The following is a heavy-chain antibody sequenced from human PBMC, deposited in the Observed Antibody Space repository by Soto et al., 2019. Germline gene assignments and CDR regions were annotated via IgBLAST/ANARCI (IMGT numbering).Heavy chain of an antibody. V-gene: IGHV3-74*01. Sequence: GGSLRLSCAASGFTFSSYWIHWVRQAPGKGLVWVSRIKGDEITTNYADSVKGRFTISRDNAKNTLFLQMHSLRAEDTALYYCARGLYGAYGQDFWGQGILVTVSS. CDR3: ARGLYGAYGQDF. D-gene: IGHD4-17*01. CDR2: IKGDEITT. J-gene: IGHJ4*02. CDR1: GFTFSSYW.